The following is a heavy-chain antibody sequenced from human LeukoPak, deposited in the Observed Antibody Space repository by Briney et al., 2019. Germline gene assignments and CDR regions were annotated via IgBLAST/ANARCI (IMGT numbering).Heavy chain of an antibody. CDR2: IYYSGST. D-gene: IGHD3-3*01. Sequence: PSETLSLTCSVSGGSISSSSYYWGWIRQPPGKGLEWIGSIYYSGSTYYNPSLKSRVTISVDTSKNQFSLKLSSVTAADTAVYYCASPEGVVINAFDIWGQGTMVTVSS. J-gene: IGHJ3*02. CDR1: GGSISSSSYY. CDR3: ASPEGVVINAFDI. V-gene: IGHV4-39*01.